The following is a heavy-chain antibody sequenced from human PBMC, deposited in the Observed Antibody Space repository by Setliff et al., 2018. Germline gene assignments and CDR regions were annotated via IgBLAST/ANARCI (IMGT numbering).Heavy chain of an antibody. CDR3: ARDRKEIVVKPPAASLDY. CDR2: VDCNSGSV. Sequence: ASVKVSCKASGYTFSDYLIHWVRQAPGLRPEWIGRVDCNSGSVHYAQNFQSRVSVTRDPSTTTAFMELSSLRSDDTAIYYCARDRKEIVVKPPAASLDYWGQGTQVTVSS. D-gene: IGHD2-2*01. J-gene: IGHJ4*02. CDR1: GYTFSDYL. V-gene: IGHV1-46*01.